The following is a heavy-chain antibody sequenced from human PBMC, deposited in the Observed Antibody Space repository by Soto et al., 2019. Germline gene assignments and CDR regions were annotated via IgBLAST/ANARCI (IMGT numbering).Heavy chain of an antibody. CDR3: ARTSRVTTYYYDSSGYYYDY. CDR2: IIPILGTA. Sequence: QVQLVQSGAEVKKPGSSVKVSCKASGGTFSSYAISWVRQAPGQGLEWMGGIIPILGTANYAQKFQGRATITADESTSTAYMELSSLRSEDTAVYYCARTSRVTTYYYDSSGYYYDYWGQGTLVTVSS. D-gene: IGHD3-22*01. V-gene: IGHV1-69*01. CDR1: GGTFSSYA. J-gene: IGHJ4*02.